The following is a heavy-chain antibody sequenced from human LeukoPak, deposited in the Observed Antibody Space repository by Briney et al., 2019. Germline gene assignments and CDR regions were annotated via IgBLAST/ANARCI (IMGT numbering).Heavy chain of an antibody. D-gene: IGHD3-22*01. CDR1: GFTFCSYG. Sequence: GGSLRLSSAPSGFTFCSYGMHRVRQAPGKGLEWGAVIWYDGSNKYYADSVKSRFTISRDNSKNTLYLQMNSLRAEDTAVYYCARGGYYDSSGYYKYYFDYWGQGTLVTVSS. J-gene: IGHJ4*02. CDR2: IWYDGSNK. V-gene: IGHV3-33*01. CDR3: ARGGYYDSSGYYKYYFDY.